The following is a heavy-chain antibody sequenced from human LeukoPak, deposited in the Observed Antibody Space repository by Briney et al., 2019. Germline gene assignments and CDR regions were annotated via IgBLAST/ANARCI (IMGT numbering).Heavy chain of an antibody. CDR1: GGSISSHY. CDR3: ARDDYGVFDAFDV. V-gene: IGHV4-59*08. D-gene: IGHD3-16*01. CDR2: IYNSGST. J-gene: IGHJ3*01. Sequence: SETLSLTCTVSGGSISSHYWSWIRQPPGKGLEWIGYIYNSGSTNYNPSLKSRVIISLDTSKNQFSLHLTSVTAADTAVYFCARDDYGVFDAFDVWGQGTVVTVSS.